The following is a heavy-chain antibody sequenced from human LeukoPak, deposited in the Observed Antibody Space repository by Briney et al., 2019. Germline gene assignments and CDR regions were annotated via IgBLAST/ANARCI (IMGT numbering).Heavy chain of an antibody. CDR1: GESFSGDY. J-gene: IGHJ5*02. CDR2: INQSGST. D-gene: IGHD5-24*01. V-gene: IGHV4-34*01. Sequence: SETLSLTCGVYGESFSGDYWSWIRQPPGKGLEWIGEINQSGSTNYIPSLKSRVTISVDTSKNQFSLKLISVSAADTAVYYCARGRWLQYETWGQGTLVTVSS. CDR3: ARGRWLQYET.